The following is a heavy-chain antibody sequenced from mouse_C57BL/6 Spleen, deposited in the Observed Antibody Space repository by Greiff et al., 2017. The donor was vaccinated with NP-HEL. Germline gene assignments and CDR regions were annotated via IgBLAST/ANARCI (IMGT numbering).Heavy chain of an antibody. CDR3: ARWGDGYYYAMDY. CDR2: IYPGDGDT. Sequence: QVQLKQSGPELVKPGASVKISCKASGYAFSSSWMNWVKQRPGKGLEWMGRIYPGDGDTNYNGKFKGKATLTADKSSSTAYMQLSSLTSEDSAVYFCARWGDGYYYAMDYWGQGTSVPVSS. J-gene: IGHJ4*01. D-gene: IGHD2-3*01. CDR1: GYAFSSSW. V-gene: IGHV1-82*01.